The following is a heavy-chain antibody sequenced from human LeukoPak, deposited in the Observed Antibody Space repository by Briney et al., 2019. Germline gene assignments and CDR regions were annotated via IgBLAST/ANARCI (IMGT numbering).Heavy chain of an antibody. D-gene: IGHD6-13*01. CDR2: IYYSGST. CDR3: ARICSSSWYYFDY. CDR1: GGSISSYY. Sequence: SETLSLTCTVSGGSISSYYWSWIRQPPGKGLEWIGYIYYSGSTNYNPSLKSRVTISVDTSKNQFSLKLSSVTAADTAVYYCARICSSSWYYFDYWSQGTLVTVSS. V-gene: IGHV4-59*01. J-gene: IGHJ4*02.